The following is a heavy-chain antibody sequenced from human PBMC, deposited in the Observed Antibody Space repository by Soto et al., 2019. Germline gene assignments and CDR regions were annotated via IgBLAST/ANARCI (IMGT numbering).Heavy chain of an antibody. CDR1: GFSLSTSGVG. Sequence: QITLKESGPTLVKPTQTLTLTCTFSGFSLSTSGVGVGWIRQPPGKALEWLALIYWDDDKRYSPSLKSRLTITKDTSKHQVVLTMTNMDPVDTATYYCAHSQTYDYIWVGAFDIWGQGTMVTVSS. J-gene: IGHJ3*02. CDR3: AHSQTYDYIWVGAFDI. V-gene: IGHV2-5*02. CDR2: IYWDDDK. D-gene: IGHD3-16*01.